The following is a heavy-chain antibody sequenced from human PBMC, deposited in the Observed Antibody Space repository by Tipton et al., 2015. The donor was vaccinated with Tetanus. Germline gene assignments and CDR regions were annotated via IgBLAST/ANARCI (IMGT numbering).Heavy chain of an antibody. J-gene: IGHJ1*01. Sequence: TLSLTCTVSGDSISGYYWNWIRQPPGKGLEWIGYFYYSGSTNYNPSLKSRVTMSGDTSKNQFSLKLTSVTAADTAVYYCARGGSHWSWYLQHWGQGTLVTVSS. CDR1: GDSISGYY. CDR3: ARGGSHWSWYLQH. D-gene: IGHD6-19*01. CDR2: FYYSGST. V-gene: IGHV4-59*01.